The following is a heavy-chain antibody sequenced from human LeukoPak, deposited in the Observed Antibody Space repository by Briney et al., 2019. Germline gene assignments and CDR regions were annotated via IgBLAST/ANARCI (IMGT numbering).Heavy chain of an antibody. Sequence: GESLKISCKGSGYSFTSYWIGWVRQMPGKGVGGMGIIYPGDSDTRYSPSFQGQVTISADKSISTAYLQWSSLKASDTAMYYCARRTTVVTPSDYWGQGTLVTVSS. CDR3: ARRTTVVTPSDY. J-gene: IGHJ4*02. CDR2: IYPGDSDT. CDR1: GYSFTSYW. V-gene: IGHV5-51*01. D-gene: IGHD4-23*01.